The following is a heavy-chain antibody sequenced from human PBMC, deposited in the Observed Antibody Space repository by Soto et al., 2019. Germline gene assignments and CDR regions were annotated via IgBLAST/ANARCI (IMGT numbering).Heavy chain of an antibody. CDR1: GFTFSSYA. V-gene: IGHV3-23*01. CDR2: ISGSGGST. Sequence: PAETLRLSCAASGFTFSSYAMSWVRQAPGKGLEWVSAISGSGGSTYYADSVKGRFTISRDNSKNTLYLQMSSLRAEDTAVYYCAKVADIVVVPAAIWEIYYYGMDVWGQGTTVTVSS. D-gene: IGHD2-2*01. J-gene: IGHJ6*02. CDR3: AKVADIVVVPAAIWEIYYYGMDV.